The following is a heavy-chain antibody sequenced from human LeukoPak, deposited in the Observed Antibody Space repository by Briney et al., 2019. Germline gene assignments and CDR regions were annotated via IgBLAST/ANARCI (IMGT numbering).Heavy chain of an antibody. CDR2: IYYSGST. J-gene: IGHJ5*02. CDR3: ARGTVFGVATNWFDP. Sequence: SETLSLTCTVSGGSISSYYWSWIRQPPGKGLEWIGYIYYSGSTNYNPSLKSRVTISVDTSKNQFSLQLNSVTAADTAVYYCARGTVFGVATNWFDPWGQGTLVTVSS. V-gene: IGHV4-59*01. CDR1: GGSISSYY. D-gene: IGHD3-3*01.